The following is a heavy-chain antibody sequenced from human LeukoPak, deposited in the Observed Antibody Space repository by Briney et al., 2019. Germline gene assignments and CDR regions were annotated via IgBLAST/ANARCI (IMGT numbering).Heavy chain of an antibody. CDR1: GYTFTSYA. D-gene: IGHD3-3*01. J-gene: IGHJ6*02. V-gene: IGHV1-3*01. Sequence: ASVKVSCKASGYTFTSYAMHWVRQAPGQRLEWMGWINADNGNTKYSQKFQGRVTITRDTSASTAYMELSSLRSEDTAVYYCARDTIFGVARERYYYGMDVWGQGTTVTVSS. CDR2: INADNGNT. CDR3: ARDTIFGVARERYYYGMDV.